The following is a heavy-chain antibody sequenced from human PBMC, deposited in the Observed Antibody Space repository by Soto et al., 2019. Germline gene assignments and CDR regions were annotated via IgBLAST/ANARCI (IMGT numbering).Heavy chain of an antibody. CDR3: ARRVGDANWFDP. V-gene: IGHV1-69*13. CDR2: IIPIFGTA. Sequence: GASVKVSCKASGGTFSSYAISWVRQAPGQGLEWMGGIIPIFGTANYAQKFQGRVTITADESTSTAYMELSSLRSEDTAMYFCARRVGDANWFDPWGQGTLVTVSS. D-gene: IGHD2-2*01. J-gene: IGHJ5*02. CDR1: GGTFSSYA.